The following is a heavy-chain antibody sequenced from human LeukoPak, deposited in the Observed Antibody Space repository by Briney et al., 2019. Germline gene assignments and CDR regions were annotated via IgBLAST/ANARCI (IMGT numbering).Heavy chain of an antibody. V-gene: IGHV4-59*01. CDR3: ARDSPASLDY. J-gene: IGHJ4*02. D-gene: IGHD2-2*01. Sequence: SETLSLTCTVSGGSISSYYWSWIRQPPGKGLEWIGYIYYSGSTNYNPSLKSRVTISVDTSKNQFSLKLSSVTAADTAVYYCARDSPASLDYWGQGTLATVSS. CDR1: GGSISSYY. CDR2: IYYSGST.